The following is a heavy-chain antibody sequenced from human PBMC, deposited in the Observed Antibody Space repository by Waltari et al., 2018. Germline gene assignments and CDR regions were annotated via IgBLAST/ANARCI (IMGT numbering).Heavy chain of an antibody. CDR1: GFTFSSYA. CDR2: ISYDGSNK. CDR3: ARVAGIVGATGYFDY. J-gene: IGHJ4*02. D-gene: IGHD1-26*01. V-gene: IGHV3-30*01. Sequence: QVQLVESGGGVVQPGRSLRLSCAASGFTFSSYAMHWVRQAPGKGLEWVAVISYDGSNKYYADSVKGRFTISRDNSKNTLYLQMNSLRAEDTAVYYCARVAGIVGATGYFDYWGQGTLVTVSS.